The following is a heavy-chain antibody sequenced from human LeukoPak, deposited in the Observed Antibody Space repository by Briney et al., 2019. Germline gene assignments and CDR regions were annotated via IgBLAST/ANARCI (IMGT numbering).Heavy chain of an antibody. D-gene: IGHD3-10*01. CDR2: TSYDGSNK. Sequence: GGSLRLSCAASGLTFSSYAMHWVRQAPGKGLEWVAVTSYDGSNKDYADSVKGRFTISRDNSRNTLSLQMNSLRPEDTAVYYCAKDLLYYGPGTYYNAAEYFQFWGQGTQVTVSS. CDR3: AKDLLYYGPGTYYNAAEYFQF. J-gene: IGHJ1*01. CDR1: GLTFSSYA. V-gene: IGHV3-30*18.